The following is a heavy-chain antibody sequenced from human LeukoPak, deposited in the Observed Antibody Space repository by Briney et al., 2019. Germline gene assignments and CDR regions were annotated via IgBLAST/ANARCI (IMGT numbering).Heavy chain of an antibody. CDR2: IRSSGRYR. V-gene: IGHV3-21*01. D-gene: IGHD6-6*01. CDR3: ARDRVALSIGGLFG. Sequence: GGSLTLSCAASGFTFSSYSMKGVRQAPGKAREWGSSIRSSGRYRSYADSVKGRFTIARDNAKNSLYLHMNSLRGEDTAVYYCARDRVALSIGGLFGWGQGALVTVSS. CDR1: GFTFSSYS. J-gene: IGHJ4*02.